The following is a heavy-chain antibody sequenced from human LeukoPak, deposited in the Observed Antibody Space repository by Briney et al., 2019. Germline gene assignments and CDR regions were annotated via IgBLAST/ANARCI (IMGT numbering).Heavy chain of an antibody. CDR3: ALAVYYGTGAYTYYFDY. D-gene: IGHD3-10*01. J-gene: IGHJ4*02. CDR1: GYTFTGYY. V-gene: IGHV1-2*02. Sequence: RASVKVSCKASGYTFTGYYMHWVRQAPGQGLEWLGWINPNTGGTNYAQNFQGRVTMTRDKSISTAYMELRGLKSDDTAVYYCALAVYYGTGAYTYYFDYWGQGTLVTVSS. CDR2: INPNTGGT.